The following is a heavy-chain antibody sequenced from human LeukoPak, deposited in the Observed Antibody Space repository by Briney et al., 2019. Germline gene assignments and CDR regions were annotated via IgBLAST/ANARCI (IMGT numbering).Heavy chain of an antibody. CDR3: ATEYDILTGYYSRPEYFQH. Sequence: ASVKVSCKVSGYTLTELSMYWVRQAPGKGLEWMGGFDPEDGETIYAQKFQGRVTMTEDTSTDTAYMELSSLRSEDTAVYYCATEYDILTGYYSRPEYFQHWGQGTLVTVSS. CDR1: GYTLTELS. D-gene: IGHD3-9*01. CDR2: FDPEDGET. J-gene: IGHJ1*01. V-gene: IGHV1-24*01.